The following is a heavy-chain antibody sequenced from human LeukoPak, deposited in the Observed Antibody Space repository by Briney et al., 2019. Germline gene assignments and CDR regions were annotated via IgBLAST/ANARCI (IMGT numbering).Heavy chain of an antibody. J-gene: IGHJ4*02. Sequence: GGSLRLSCEASGFTFSSRAMSWVRQAPGKGLEWVSVISGNGGTTFYADSVKGRFTISRDNSKNTLYVQMNSLRAEDTAVYYCANRNLLGTKYFDYWGQGTLVTVSS. CDR1: GFTFSSRA. V-gene: IGHV3-23*01. CDR3: ANRNLLGTKYFDY. CDR2: ISGNGGTT. D-gene: IGHD2-8*01.